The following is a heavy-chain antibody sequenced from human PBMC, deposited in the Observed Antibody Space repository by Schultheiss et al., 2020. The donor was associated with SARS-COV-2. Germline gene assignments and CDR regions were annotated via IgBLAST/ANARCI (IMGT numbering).Heavy chain of an antibody. CDR2: IYYSGST. J-gene: IGHJ2*01. V-gene: IGHV4-31*03. CDR1: GGSISSGGYY. Sequence: QTLSLTCTVSGGSISSGGYYWSWIRQHPGKGLEWIGYIYYSGSTNYNPSLKSRVTISVDTSKNQFSLKLSSVTAADTAVYYCARRGFAWFFDLWGRGTLVTVSS. CDR3: ARRGFAWFFDL.